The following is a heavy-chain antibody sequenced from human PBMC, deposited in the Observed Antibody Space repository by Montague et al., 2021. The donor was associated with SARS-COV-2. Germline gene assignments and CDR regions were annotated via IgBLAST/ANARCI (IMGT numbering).Heavy chain of an antibody. J-gene: IGHJ3*02. CDR1: GGSINSGGYY. Sequence: TLSLTCTVSGGSINSGGYYWSWIRQHPGKGLEWIGYIYYSGSTYYNPSLKSRLTISVDTSKNQFSLKLSSVTAADTAVYYCARVHFVSSGWYPDAFDIWGQGTMVTVSS. CDR2: IYYSGST. CDR3: ARVHFVSSGWYPDAFDI. V-gene: IGHV4-31*03. D-gene: IGHD6-19*01.